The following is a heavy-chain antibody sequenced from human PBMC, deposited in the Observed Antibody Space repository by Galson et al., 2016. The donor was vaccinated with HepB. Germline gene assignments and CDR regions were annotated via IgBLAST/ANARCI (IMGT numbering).Heavy chain of an antibody. CDR3: ARQYNFWSGYSESYFGMDV. J-gene: IGHJ6*02. CDR1: GYSFTSYW. Sequence: GAEVKKPGESLKISCKGSGYSFTSYWIGWVRQTPGKGLEWMGIIYPGDSDTRYSPSFQGQVTISADKSISTAYLQWSSLKASDTAMYYCARQYNFWSGYSESYFGMDVWGQGTTVTVSS. CDR2: IYPGDSDT. D-gene: IGHD3-3*01. V-gene: IGHV5-51*01.